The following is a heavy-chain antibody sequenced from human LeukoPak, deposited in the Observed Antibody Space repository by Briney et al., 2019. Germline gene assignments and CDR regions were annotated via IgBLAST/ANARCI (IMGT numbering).Heavy chain of an antibody. CDR3: ARDAKYYYGSRTYFFFEY. D-gene: IGHD3-10*01. V-gene: IGHV4-4*07. CDR1: GGSFSTYY. CDR2: IYTSGTT. J-gene: IGHJ4*02. Sequence: AETLSLTCTVSGGSFSTYYWSWIRQPAGKGLEWIGHIYTSGTTNYNPSLKSRVTMSIDTSKNQFSLKLSSVTAADTAIYYCARDAKYYYGSRTYFFFEYWGQGTLLTVSS.